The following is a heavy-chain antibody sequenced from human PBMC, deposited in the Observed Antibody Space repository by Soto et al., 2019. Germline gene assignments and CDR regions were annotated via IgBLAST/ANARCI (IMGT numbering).Heavy chain of an antibody. CDR1: GFTFDDYA. V-gene: IGHV3-9*01. CDR3: ARWKTTVTGYYYGMDV. J-gene: IGHJ6*02. CDR2: ISWNSGSI. Sequence: ESGGGLVQPGRSLRLSCAASGFTFDDYAMHWVRQAPGKGLEWVSGISWNSGSIGYADSVKGRFTISRDNAKNSLYLQMNSLRAEDTALYYCARWKTTVTGYYYGMDVWGQGTTVTVSS. D-gene: IGHD4-17*01.